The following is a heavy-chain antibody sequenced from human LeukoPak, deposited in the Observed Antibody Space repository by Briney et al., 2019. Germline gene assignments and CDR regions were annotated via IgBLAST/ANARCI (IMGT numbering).Heavy chain of an antibody. V-gene: IGHV3-23*01. J-gene: IGHJ4*02. Sequence: PGGSLRLSCTVSGFNFRTYNMNWVRQAPGKGLEWVSGISGSDGSTYYADSVKGRFTISRDNSKNTLYLQMNSLRAEDMAVYYCAKDGGQGADYWGQGTLVTVSS. CDR3: AKDGGQGADY. D-gene: IGHD3-16*01. CDR2: ISGSDGST. CDR1: GFNFRTYN.